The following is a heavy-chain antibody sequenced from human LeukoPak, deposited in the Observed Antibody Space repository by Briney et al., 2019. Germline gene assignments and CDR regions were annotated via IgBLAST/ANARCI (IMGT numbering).Heavy chain of an antibody. J-gene: IGHJ6*03. CDR2: IYYSGST. CDR3: ARSSEGRYYYDSSGFSYYYYYMDV. Sequence: SETLSLTCTVSGGSISYFYWTWVRLPPGKGLEWIGYIYYSGSTYYNPSLRGRVTISVDTSKNQFSLKLSSVTAADTAVYYCARSSEGRYYYDSSGFSYYYYYMDVWGKGTTVTISS. D-gene: IGHD3-22*01. CDR1: GGSISYFY. V-gene: IGHV4-59*01.